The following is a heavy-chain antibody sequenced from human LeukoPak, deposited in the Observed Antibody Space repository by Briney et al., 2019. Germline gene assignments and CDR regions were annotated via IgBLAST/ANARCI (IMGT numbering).Heavy chain of an antibody. D-gene: IGHD6-13*01. V-gene: IGHV3-20*04. CDR1: GFTFSSYG. CDR2: INWNGGST. J-gene: IGHJ4*02. Sequence: PGGSLRLSCAASGFTFSSYGMSWVRQAPGRGLEWVSGINWNGGSTGYADSVKGRFTISRDNAKNSLYLQMNSLRAEDTALYYCAREQDSSSWYDFGYWGQGTLVTVSS. CDR3: AREQDSSSWYDFGY.